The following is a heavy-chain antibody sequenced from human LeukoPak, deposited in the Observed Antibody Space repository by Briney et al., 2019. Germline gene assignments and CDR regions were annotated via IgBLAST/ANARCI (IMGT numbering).Heavy chain of an antibody. D-gene: IGHD3-10*01. Sequence: ASVKVSCKASGYTFTGYYMHWVRQATGQGLEWMGWMNPNSGNAGYAQKFQGRVTITRNTSISTAYMELSSLRSEDTAVYYCARGGYYGSGSPSAFDIWGQGTMVTVSS. V-gene: IGHV1-8*03. CDR1: GYTFTGYY. CDR2: MNPNSGNA. CDR3: ARGGYYGSGSPSAFDI. J-gene: IGHJ3*02.